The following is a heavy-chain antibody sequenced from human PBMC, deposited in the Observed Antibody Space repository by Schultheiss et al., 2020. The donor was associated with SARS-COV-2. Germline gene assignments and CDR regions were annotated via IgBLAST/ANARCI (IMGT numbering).Heavy chain of an antibody. D-gene: IGHD2-2*01. CDR1: GGAISSDNYY. CDR3: ARVFCSRITCHPDH. Sequence: SETLSLTCTVSGGAISSDNYYWTWIRQHPEKGLEWIGFVSYSGSSYYNPSLQSRVMISVDTSKDQFSLNLSSVTAADTAVYYCARVFCSRITCHPDHWGQGTLVTVSS. CDR2: VSYSGSS. J-gene: IGHJ4*02. V-gene: IGHV4-31*03.